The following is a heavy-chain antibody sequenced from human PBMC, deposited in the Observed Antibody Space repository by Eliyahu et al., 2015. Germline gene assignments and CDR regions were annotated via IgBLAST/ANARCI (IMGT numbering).Heavy chain of an antibody. J-gene: IGHJ3*02. CDR1: GFTFSXYS. D-gene: IGHD4-17*01. CDR2: ISSSSSYI. Sequence: EVQLVESGGGLVKPGGSLXLSXAXSGFTFSXYSMNWVRQAPGKGLEWVSSISSSSSYIYYADSVKGRFTISRDNAKNSLYLQMNSLRAEDTAVYYCARVTTDDAFDIWGQGTMVTVSS. CDR3: ARVTTDDAFDI. V-gene: IGHV3-21*01.